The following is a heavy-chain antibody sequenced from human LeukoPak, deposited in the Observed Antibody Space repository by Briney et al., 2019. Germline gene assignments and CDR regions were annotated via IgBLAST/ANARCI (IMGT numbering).Heavy chain of an antibody. V-gene: IGHV4-38-2*01. Sequence: PSETLALTCDVSGYSISSGYYWGGIRQPPRKGLERIGSIYHSGSTYYNPSLKGRVTISVDTSKNQFSLKLSSVTAADTAVYYCATDILTGYHAFDIWGQGTMVTVSS. CDR2: IYHSGST. CDR3: ATDILTGYHAFDI. J-gene: IGHJ3*02. D-gene: IGHD3-9*01. CDR1: GYSISSGYY.